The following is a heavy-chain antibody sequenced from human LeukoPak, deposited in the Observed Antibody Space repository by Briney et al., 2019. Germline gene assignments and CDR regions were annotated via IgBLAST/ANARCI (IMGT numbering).Heavy chain of an antibody. V-gene: IGHV3-23*01. Sequence: GRSLRLSCAASGFTFSHYSMHWVRQAPGKGLEWVSAISGSGGSTYYADSVKGRFTISRDNSKNTLYLQMNSLRAEDTAVYYCAKASTLLITIFGVVIGNWGQGTLVTVSS. CDR3: AKASTLLITIFGVVIGN. D-gene: IGHD3-3*01. J-gene: IGHJ4*02. CDR1: GFTFSHYS. CDR2: ISGSGGST.